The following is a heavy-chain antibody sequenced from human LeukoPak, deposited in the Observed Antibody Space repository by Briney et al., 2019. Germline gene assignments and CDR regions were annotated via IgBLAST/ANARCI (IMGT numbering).Heavy chain of an antibody. D-gene: IGHD3-16*01. J-gene: IGHJ6*03. V-gene: IGHV1-2*02. CDR2: VNPKSGGT. Sequence: GASVKVSCKVSGFLFTGQFIHWVRQAPGQGLEWMGWVNPKSGGTNSAPKFRGRVTMTVDTSITTIYMELRSLRSEDTAVYYCVRDDDTLAYGVGYYMHVWDTGTTVTVTS. CDR3: VRDDDTLAYGVGYYMHV. CDR1: GFLFTGQF.